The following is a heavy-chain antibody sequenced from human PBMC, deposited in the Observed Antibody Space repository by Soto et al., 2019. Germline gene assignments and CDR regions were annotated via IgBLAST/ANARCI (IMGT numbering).Heavy chain of an antibody. CDR1: GFTFSSYW. CDR2: IKQDGSEK. CDR3: ARAQAIDYDFWSGYSTVPSPFDY. Sequence: EVQLVESGGGLVQPGGSLRLSCAASGFTFSSYWMSWVRQAPGKGLEWVANIKQDGSEKYYVDSVKGRFTISRDNAKNSLYLQMNSLRAEDTAVYDCARAQAIDYDFWSGYSTVPSPFDYWGQGSLVTVSS. D-gene: IGHD3-3*01. J-gene: IGHJ4*02. V-gene: IGHV3-7*01.